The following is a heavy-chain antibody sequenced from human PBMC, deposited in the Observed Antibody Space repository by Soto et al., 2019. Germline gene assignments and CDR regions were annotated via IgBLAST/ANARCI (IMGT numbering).Heavy chain of an antibody. Sequence: PGGSLRLSCAASGVTVSSYGMHWARQAPGKGLEWVAVISYDGSNKYYADSVKGRFTISRDNSKNTLYLQMNSLRAEDTAVYYCARNWVHFDYWGQGTLVTVSS. CDR2: ISYDGSNK. CDR3: ARNWVHFDY. D-gene: IGHD7-27*01. V-gene: IGHV3-30*03. CDR1: GVTVSSYG. J-gene: IGHJ4*02.